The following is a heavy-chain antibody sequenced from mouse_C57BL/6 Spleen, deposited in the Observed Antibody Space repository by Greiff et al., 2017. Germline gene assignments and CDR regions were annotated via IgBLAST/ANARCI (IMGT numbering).Heavy chain of an antibody. CDR3: ARYDCYPRGYFDY. CDR2: INPSSGYT. J-gene: IGHJ2*01. V-gene: IGHV1-4*01. CDR1: GCTFTSYT. D-gene: IGHD2-12*01. Sequence: QVQLQQSGAELARPGASVKMSCKASGCTFTSYTMHWVKQRPGQGLEWIGYINPSSGYTKYNQKFKDKATLTADKSSSTAYMQLSSLTSEDSAVYYCARYDCYPRGYFDYWGQGTTRTVSS.